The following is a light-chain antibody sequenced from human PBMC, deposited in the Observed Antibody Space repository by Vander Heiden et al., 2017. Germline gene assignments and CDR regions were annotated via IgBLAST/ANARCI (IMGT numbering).Light chain of an antibody. CDR1: QSVSSY. J-gene: IGKJ5*01. Sequence: EIVLTQSPATLSLSPGERATLSCRASQSVSSYLAWYQQKPGQAPRLLIYDASNRATGIKARFSRRGHATDFTLTISSLDPEDFAIYYCQQRINGHPSITSGQGTRLEIK. CDR3: QQRINGHPSIT. V-gene: IGKV3D-11*02. CDR2: DAS.